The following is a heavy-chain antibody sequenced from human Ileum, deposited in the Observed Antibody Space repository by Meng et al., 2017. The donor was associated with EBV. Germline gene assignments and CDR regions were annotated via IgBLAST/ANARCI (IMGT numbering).Heavy chain of an antibody. Sequence: QVQLVQSGAEVKKPGASVNVSCRASGYTFNNYGLNWVRQAPGQGLEWMGWISPYIGNTNYAQRFQGRLTLTTDTSTDTAYMELRSLSPDDTAIYYCARDRGQDTVVVVADRGFDPWGQVTLVTVSS. V-gene: IGHV1-18*01. CDR1: GYTFNNYG. J-gene: IGHJ5*02. D-gene: IGHD2-15*01. CDR3: ARDRGQDTVVVVADRGFDP. CDR2: ISPYIGNT.